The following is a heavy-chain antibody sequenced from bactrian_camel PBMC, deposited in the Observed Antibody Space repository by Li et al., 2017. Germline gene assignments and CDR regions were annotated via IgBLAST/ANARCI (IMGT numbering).Heavy chain of an antibody. J-gene: IGHJ4*01. CDR1: EFTYSTYC. V-gene: IGHV3S31*01. D-gene: IGHD1*01. CDR2: IDTDGAII. CDR3: AAGERRFYGPHFDDYAH. Sequence: DVQLVESGGGSVQTGGSLRLSCATSEFTYSTYCMAWFRQTPGKEREGVAAIDTDGAIIYSDSVRGRFTISRDVTKNTMYLEMNSLKPEDTATYYCAAGERRFYGPHFDDYAHWGQGTQVTVS.